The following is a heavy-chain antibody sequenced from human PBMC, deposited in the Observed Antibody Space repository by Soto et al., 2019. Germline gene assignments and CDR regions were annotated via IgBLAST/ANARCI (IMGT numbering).Heavy chain of an antibody. CDR3: ARDLSSSYYYYGMDV. Sequence: SVKVSCMASGGTFSSYAISWVRQAPGQGLEWMGGIIPIFGTANYAQKFQGRVTITADKSTSTAYMELSSLRSEDTAVYYCARDLSSSYYYYGMDVWGQGTTVTVSS. CDR2: IIPIFGTA. V-gene: IGHV1-69*06. D-gene: IGHD6-6*01. CDR1: GGTFSSYA. J-gene: IGHJ6*02.